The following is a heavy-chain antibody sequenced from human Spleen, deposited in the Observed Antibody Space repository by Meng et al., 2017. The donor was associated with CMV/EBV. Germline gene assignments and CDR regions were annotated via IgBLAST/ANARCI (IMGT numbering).Heavy chain of an antibody. V-gene: IGHV4-31*03. CDR2: IYYTGST. D-gene: IGHD2-15*01. CDR1: GGSISSGDYY. J-gene: IGHJ5*02. Sequence: SETLSLTCTVSGGSISSGDYYWSWIRQHPGKDLEWIGYIYYTGSTFYNPSLKSRVTISVDTSKNQFSLRLSSVTAADTAVYYCARDYSGGFEGWFDPWGQGTLVTVSS. CDR3: ARDYSGGFEGWFDP.